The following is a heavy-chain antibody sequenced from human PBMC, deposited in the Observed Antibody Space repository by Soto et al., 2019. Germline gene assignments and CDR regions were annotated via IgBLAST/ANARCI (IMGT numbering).Heavy chain of an antibody. J-gene: IGHJ4*02. CDR1: GFTVSSNY. CDR3: AIFGGAAAGDPYYFDY. D-gene: IGHD6-13*01. Sequence: PGGSLRLSCAASGFTVSSNYMSWVRQAPGKGLEWVSVIYSGGSTYYADPVKGRFTISRHNSKNTLYLQMNSLRAEDTAVYYCAIFGGAAAGDPYYFDYWGQGTLVTVSS. V-gene: IGHV3-53*04. CDR2: IYSGGST.